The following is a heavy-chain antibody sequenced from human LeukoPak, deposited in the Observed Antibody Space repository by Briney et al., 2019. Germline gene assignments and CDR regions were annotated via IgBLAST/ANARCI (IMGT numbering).Heavy chain of an antibody. CDR3: ARGTYYDSSAYSGVRLFDY. D-gene: IGHD3-22*01. J-gene: IGHJ4*02. V-gene: IGHV1-2*02. CDR1: GYTFTGYY. Sequence: RASVKVSCKASGYTFTGYYMHRVRQAPGQGLEWMGWINPNSGRTNYAQKFQGRVTMTGDTSISTAYMELTRLTSDDTAVYYCARGTYYDSSAYSGVRLFDYWGQGTLVTVSS. CDR2: INPNSGRT.